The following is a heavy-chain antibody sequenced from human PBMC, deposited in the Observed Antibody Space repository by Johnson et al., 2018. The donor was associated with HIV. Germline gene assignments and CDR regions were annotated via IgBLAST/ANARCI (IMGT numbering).Heavy chain of an antibody. V-gene: IGHV3-53*01. CDR2: IYRGGRT. Sequence: VQLVESGGGLIQPGGSLRLSCAASGFTVSDNYMTWVRQAPGKGLEWVSVIYRGGRTYYADFVQGRFTISRDNSKNTVDLLMNSLRGEDTAVYYCARILLGYCRAWGQGTMVTVSS. CDR3: ARILLGYCRA. J-gene: IGHJ3*01. CDR1: GFTVSDNY. D-gene: IGHD2-15*01.